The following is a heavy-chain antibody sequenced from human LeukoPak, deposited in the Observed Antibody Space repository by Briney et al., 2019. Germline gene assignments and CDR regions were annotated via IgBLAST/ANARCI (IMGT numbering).Heavy chain of an antibody. CDR2: IWYDGSSK. V-gene: IGHV3-33*01. CDR1: GFTFSSYG. J-gene: IGHJ4*02. Sequence: PGGSLRLSCAASGFTFSSYGMHWVRQTPGKGLEWVAVIWYDGSSKFYADSVKGRFTISRDNAKNSLYLQMNSLRAEDTAVYYCARSITMIVVAMGYWGQGTLVTVSS. D-gene: IGHD3-22*01. CDR3: ARSITMIVVAMGY.